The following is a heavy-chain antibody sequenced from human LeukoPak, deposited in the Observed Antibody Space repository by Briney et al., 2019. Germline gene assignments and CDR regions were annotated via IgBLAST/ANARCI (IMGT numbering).Heavy chain of an antibody. V-gene: IGHV3-23*01. J-gene: IGHJ4*02. D-gene: IGHD3-10*01. CDR3: ARGGRSSIFDY. CDR2: ISASGDVT. Sequence: GGSLRLSCAASRFAFRTFPMGWVRQAPGKGLEWVSGISASGDVTFYANSVRGRFTISRDNAKNSLYLQMNSLRAEDTAVYYCARGGRSSIFDYWGQGTLVTVSS. CDR1: RFAFRTFP.